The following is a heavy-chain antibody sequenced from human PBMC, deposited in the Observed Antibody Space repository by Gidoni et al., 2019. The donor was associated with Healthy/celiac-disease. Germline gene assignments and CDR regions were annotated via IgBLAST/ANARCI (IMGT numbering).Heavy chain of an antibody. CDR2: ISGNGRST. V-gene: IGHV3-23*01. J-gene: IGHJ3*01. CDR3: AKSVEHSDYSAFDV. D-gene: IGHD3-22*01. Sequence: EVQVLESGGGRVQPGGSLRLSCVVAGFPFTSYAMNWVRQAPGKGLEWLSTISGNGRSTYYADSVKGRFAISRDISKNTLYLQMNSLRADDTAVYHCAKSVEHSDYSAFDVWGQGTMVTVSS. CDR1: GFPFTSYA.